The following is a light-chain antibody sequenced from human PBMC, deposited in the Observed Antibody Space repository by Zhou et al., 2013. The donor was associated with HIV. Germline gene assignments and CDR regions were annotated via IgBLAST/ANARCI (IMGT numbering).Light chain of an antibody. V-gene: IGKV3-15*01. CDR3: QQYNNWPLLT. Sequence: EIVMTQSPATLSVSPGERATLSCRASQSINNNLAWYQQQPGQAPRLVIYGASTRATGLPARFSGSGSGTEFTLTISSLQSEDIGVYYCQQYNNWPLLTFGGGTKVEI. CDR1: QSINNN. CDR2: GAS. J-gene: IGKJ4*01.